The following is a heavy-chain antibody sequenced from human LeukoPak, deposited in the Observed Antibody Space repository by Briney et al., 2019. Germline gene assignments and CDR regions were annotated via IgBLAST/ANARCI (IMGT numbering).Heavy chain of an antibody. J-gene: IGHJ4*02. CDR1: GVSVYNNH. D-gene: IGHD4-11*01. V-gene: IGHV3-66*01. Sequence: GGSLRLSCAAFGVSVYNNHISWVRQAPGKGLERVSVIKSGGGGIYYADSVKGRFTISRDSSKSSVYLQLNSLRAEDTAVYYCERENDYHFDYWGQGTLVTVSS. CDR2: IKSGGGGI. CDR3: ERENDYHFDY.